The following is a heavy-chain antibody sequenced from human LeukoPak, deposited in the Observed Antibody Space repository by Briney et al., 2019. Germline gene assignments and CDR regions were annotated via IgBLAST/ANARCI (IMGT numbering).Heavy chain of an antibody. CDR3: ARDRVVWELPDY. D-gene: IGHD1-26*01. Sequence: ASVKVSCKASGYTFTSYYMHWARQAPGQGLEWMGIINPSGGSTSYAQKFQGRVTMTRDTSTSTVYMELSSLRSEDTAVYYCARDRVVWELPDYWGQGTLVTVSS. CDR1: GYTFTSYY. J-gene: IGHJ4*02. CDR2: INPSGGST. V-gene: IGHV1-46*01.